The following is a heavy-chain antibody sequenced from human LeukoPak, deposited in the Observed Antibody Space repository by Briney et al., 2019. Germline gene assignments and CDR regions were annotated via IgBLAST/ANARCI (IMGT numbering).Heavy chain of an antibody. CDR3: ATANYGLDV. V-gene: IGHV3-74*01. Sequence: GGSPRLSCAASGFAFSRYWMHWVRQAPGKGLLWVSRISSDGSNTLYADSVKGRFTVSRDNAKNTLYLQMDSLRADDTAVYYCATANYGLDVWGQGTTVTVSS. CDR1: GFAFSRYW. CDR2: ISSDGSNT. J-gene: IGHJ6*02.